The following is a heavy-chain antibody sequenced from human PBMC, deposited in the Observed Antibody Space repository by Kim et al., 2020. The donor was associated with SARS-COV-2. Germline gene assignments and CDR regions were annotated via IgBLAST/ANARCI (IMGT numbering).Heavy chain of an antibody. V-gene: IGHV3-30*04. CDR2: ISYDGSNK. D-gene: IGHD5-18*01. J-gene: IGHJ6*03. CDR1: GFTFSSYA. Sequence: GGSLRLSCAASGFTFSSYAMHWVRQAPGKGLEWVAVISYDGSNKYYADSVKGRFTISRDNSKNTLYLQMNSLRAEDTAVYYCARDSWTAMVSHYYYYMDV. CDR3: ARDSWTAMVSHYYYYMDV.